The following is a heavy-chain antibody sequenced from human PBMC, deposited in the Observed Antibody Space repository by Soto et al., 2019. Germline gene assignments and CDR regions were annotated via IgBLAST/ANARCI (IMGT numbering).Heavy chain of an antibody. CDR1: GGSISRGGYY. D-gene: IGHD3-22*01. CDR3: TKGPPTYYYDSSGQPGYYYGMDV. Sequence: SQTLSLTCTLSGGSISRGGYYWSWIRQHPGKGLEWIGYIYYSGSTYYNPSLKSRVTISVDTSKNQFSLRLSSVTAADTPVYYFTKGPPTYYYDSSGQPGYYYGMDVWGQGTTVTVSS. V-gene: IGHV4-31*03. J-gene: IGHJ6*02. CDR2: IYYSGST.